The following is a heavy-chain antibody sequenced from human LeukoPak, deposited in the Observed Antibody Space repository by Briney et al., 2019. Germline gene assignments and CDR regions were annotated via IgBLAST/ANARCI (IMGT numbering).Heavy chain of an antibody. CDR2: ICATCGTT. J-gene: IGHJ6*03. CDR1: GFTFSSYG. V-gene: IGHV3-23*01. D-gene: IGHD2-15*01. CDR3: AKNGDRGAYCSGGSCYPYYYYYIDV. Sequence: PGGSLRLSCAASGFTFSSYGMSWVRQAPGKGLEWVSAICATCGTTYYADSVKGRFTISRDNSKNTLYLQMNSLRAEDTAIYYCAKNGDRGAYCSGGSCYPYYYYYIDVWGKGTTVTISS.